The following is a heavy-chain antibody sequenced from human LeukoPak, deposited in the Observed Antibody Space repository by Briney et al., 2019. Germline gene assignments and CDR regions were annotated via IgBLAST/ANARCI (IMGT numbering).Heavy chain of an antibody. V-gene: IGHV4-39*07. J-gene: IGHJ3*02. D-gene: IGHD6-19*01. Sequence: SETLSLTCTVSGGSISSSSYYWGWIRQPPGKGLEWIGSIYYSGSTYYNPSLKSRVTISVDTSKNQFSLKLSSVTAADTAVYYCARLFRPRQKYNSGWRAFDIWGQGTMVTVSS. CDR1: GGSISSSSYY. CDR2: IYYSGST. CDR3: ARLFRPRQKYNSGWRAFDI.